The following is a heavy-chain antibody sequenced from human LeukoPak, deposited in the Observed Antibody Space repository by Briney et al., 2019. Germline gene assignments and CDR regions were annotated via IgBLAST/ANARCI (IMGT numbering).Heavy chain of an antibody. CDR1: GGSISSRSDY. Sequence: SGTLSLTCTVSGGSISSRSDYWGWIRQTPGKGLEWIGNLDSSGSTYYNPSLKSRVTISVGTSKNQFSLNLRSVTAADTAIYFCSRSHDYGGLYFYYYMDVWGKGTTVTVSS. V-gene: IGHV4-39*01. CDR2: LDSSGST. D-gene: IGHD4-23*01. J-gene: IGHJ6*03. CDR3: SRSHDYGGLYFYYYMDV.